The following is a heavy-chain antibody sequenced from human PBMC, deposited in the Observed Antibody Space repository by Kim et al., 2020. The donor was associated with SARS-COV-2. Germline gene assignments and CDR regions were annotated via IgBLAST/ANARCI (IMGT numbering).Heavy chain of an antibody. CDR2: ISAASDYI. J-gene: IGHJ4*02. Sequence: GGSLRLSRAASGFTFSSQSMNWVRQAPGKGLEWVSSISAASDYIFYADSVKGRFTISRDNAKRSLFLQMNSLRAEDTALYYCTRGGRPGVRTDYWGQGTLVAVSS. D-gene: IGHD1-1*01. CDR1: GFTFSSQS. V-gene: IGHV3-21*01. CDR3: TRGGRPGVRTDY.